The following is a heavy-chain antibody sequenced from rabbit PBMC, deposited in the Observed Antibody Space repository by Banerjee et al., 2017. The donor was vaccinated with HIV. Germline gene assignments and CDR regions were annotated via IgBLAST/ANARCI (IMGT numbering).Heavy chain of an antibody. CDR1: GFSFSSSYW. CDR2: IATGSSGKS. CDR3: ARRDTPAGAGYRL. Sequence: QSLEESGGDLVKPGASLTLTCTASGFSFSSSYWICWVRQAPGKGLEWIACIATGSSGKSYYASWTKGRFTISKTSSTTVTLQMTSLTAADTATYFCARRDTPAGAGYRLWGPGTLVTVS. J-gene: IGHJ4*01. D-gene: IGHD7-1*01. V-gene: IGHV1S40*01.